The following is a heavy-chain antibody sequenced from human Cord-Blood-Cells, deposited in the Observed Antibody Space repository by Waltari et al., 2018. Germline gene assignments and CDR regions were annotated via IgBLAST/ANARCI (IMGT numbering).Heavy chain of an antibody. J-gene: IGHJ4*02. Sequence: QVQLVQSGAEVKKPGASVKVSCKASGYTFTSYYMHWVRQAPGQGLEWMGIINPSGGSTSYEQKFQGRVTMTRDTSTSTVYMELSSLRSEDMAVYYCARTFGGVIVTSGTGLYYFDYWGQGTLVTVSS. V-gene: IGHV1-46*01. CDR2: INPSGGST. CDR1: GYTFTSYY. CDR3: ARTFGGVIVTSGTGLYYFDY. D-gene: IGHD3-16*02.